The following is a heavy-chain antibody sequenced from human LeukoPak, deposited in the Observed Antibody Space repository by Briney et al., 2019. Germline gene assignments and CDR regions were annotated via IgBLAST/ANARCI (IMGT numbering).Heavy chain of an antibody. CDR1: GFTFDDYT. J-gene: IGHJ3*02. CDR3: AKAAIAARTHDAFDI. V-gene: IGHV3-43*01. Sequence: GGSLRLSCAASGFTFDDYTMHWVRQAPGKGLEWVSLISWDGGSTYYADSVKGRFTISRDNSKNSLYLQMNSLRTEDTALYYCAKAAIAARTHDAFDIWGQGTMVTVSS. CDR2: ISWDGGST. D-gene: IGHD6-6*01.